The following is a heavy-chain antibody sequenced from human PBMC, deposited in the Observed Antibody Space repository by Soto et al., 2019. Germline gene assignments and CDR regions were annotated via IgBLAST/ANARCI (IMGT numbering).Heavy chain of an antibody. Sequence: PGGSLRLSCAASGFDFSNYAMSWVRQAPGKGLECISLISGTGVPTLYAESVKGRFSVSRDNSKDTLFLEMNNLRVDDTAMYYCAKSFCSGSSCFFLWVDPWGPGTLVTVSS. V-gene: IGHV3-23*01. CDR1: GFDFSNYA. CDR2: ISGTGVPT. J-gene: IGHJ5*02. CDR3: AKSFCSGSSCFFLWVDP. D-gene: IGHD2-2*01.